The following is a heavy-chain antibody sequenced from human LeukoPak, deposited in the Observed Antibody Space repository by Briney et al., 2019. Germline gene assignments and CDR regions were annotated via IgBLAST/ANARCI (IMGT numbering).Heavy chain of an antibody. D-gene: IGHD3-10*01. V-gene: IGHV1-24*01. Sequence: ASVKVSCKVSGYALTELSMHWVRQAPGKGLEWMGGFDPEDGETIYAQKFQGRVTMTEDTSTDTAYMELSSLRSEDTAVYYCATGSASLKVYGSGSYYYDYWGQGTLVTVSS. CDR1: GYALTELS. CDR3: ATGSASLKVYGSGSYYYDY. CDR2: FDPEDGET. J-gene: IGHJ4*02.